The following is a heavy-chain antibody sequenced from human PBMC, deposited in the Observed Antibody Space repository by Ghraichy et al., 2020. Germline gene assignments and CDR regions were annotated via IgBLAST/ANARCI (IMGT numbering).Heavy chain of an antibody. V-gene: IGHV1-3*01. CDR3: ARDCYYDSSGYEGGVVGGWFDP. J-gene: IGHJ5*02. CDR1: GYTFTSYA. CDR2: INAGNGNT. D-gene: IGHD3-22*01. Sequence: ASVKVSCKASGYTFTSYALHWVRQAPGQRLEWMGWINAGNGNTKYSQKFQGRVTITRDTSASTAYMELSSLRSEDTAVYYCARDCYYDSSGYEGGVVGGWFDPWGQGTLVTVSS.